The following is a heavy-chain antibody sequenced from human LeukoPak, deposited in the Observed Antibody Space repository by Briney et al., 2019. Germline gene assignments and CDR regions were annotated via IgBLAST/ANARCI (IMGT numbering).Heavy chain of an antibody. V-gene: IGHV3-33*01. Sequence: PGGSLRLSCAASGFIFSNYAMHWVRQAPGKGLEWVAVIWYDGTNKYYADSVKGRFTISRDNSKNTLYLQMNSLRAEDTAVYYCARVHYYDSSGPDYWGQGTLVTVSS. J-gene: IGHJ4*02. CDR3: ARVHYYDSSGPDY. CDR2: IWYDGTNK. D-gene: IGHD3-22*01. CDR1: GFIFSNYA.